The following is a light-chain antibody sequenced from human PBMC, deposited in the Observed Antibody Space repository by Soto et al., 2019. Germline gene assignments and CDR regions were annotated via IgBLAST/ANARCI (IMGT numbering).Light chain of an antibody. V-gene: IGKV3-20*01. CDR1: QSVSSSY. J-gene: IGKJ3*01. Sequence: EIVLTQSPGTLSFSPGERATLTGRASQSVSSSYLAWFQQKPGQAPRLLIYGASSRATGIPDRFSGSGSGTDFTLTISRLEPEDFAVYYCQQYGNAPFTFGPGTKVDIK. CDR2: GAS. CDR3: QQYGNAPFT.